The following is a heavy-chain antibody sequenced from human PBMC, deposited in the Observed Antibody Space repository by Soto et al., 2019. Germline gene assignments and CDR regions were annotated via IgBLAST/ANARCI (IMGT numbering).Heavy chain of an antibody. J-gene: IGHJ6*02. CDR2: IIPIFGTA. D-gene: IGHD3-3*01. CDR1: GGTFSSYV. V-gene: IGHV1-69*13. CDR3: ASCPYYDFWSGPKSPYYYYGMDV. Sequence: GASVKVSCKASGGTFSSYVISWVRQAPGQGLEWMGGIIPIFGTANYAQKFQGRVTITADESTSTAYMELSSLRSEDTAVYYCASCPYYDFWSGPKSPYYYYGMDVWGQGTTVTVSS.